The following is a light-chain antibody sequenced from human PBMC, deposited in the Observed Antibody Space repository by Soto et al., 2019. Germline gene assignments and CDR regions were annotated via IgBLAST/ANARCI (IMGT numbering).Light chain of an antibody. V-gene: IGLV2-14*03. CDR1: SSDIGGYNY. CDR3: SSFTSNSTVV. Sequence: QSALAQPASVSGSPGQSITISCTGSSSDIGGYNYVSWYQQHPGKAPKLMIYDVTNRPSGTSDRFSGSKSGNTASLTISGLQAEDEADYYCSSFTSNSTVVFGGGTQLTVL. CDR2: DVT. J-gene: IGLJ2*01.